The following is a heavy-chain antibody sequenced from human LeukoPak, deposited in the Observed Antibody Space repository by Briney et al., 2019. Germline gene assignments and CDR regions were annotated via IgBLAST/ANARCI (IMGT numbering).Heavy chain of an antibody. Sequence: GESLKISCKASRYSFTSYWIVWLRQMPGKGLEWMVIIYPGDSATRYNPSFQGRVTISAEQSISIAYLHWISLMASEPALVYCARLLAAPVGCFDYWGQGTLVTVSS. V-gene: IGHV5-51*01. CDR3: ARLLAAPVGCFDY. CDR2: IYPGDSAT. D-gene: IGHD6-6*01. CDR1: RYSFTSYW. J-gene: IGHJ4*02.